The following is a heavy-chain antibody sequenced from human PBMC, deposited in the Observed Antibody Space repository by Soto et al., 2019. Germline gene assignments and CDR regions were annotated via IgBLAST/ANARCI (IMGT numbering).Heavy chain of an antibody. CDR2: IRGSGAST. CDR3: AKDIVSY. D-gene: IGHD1-26*01. J-gene: IGHJ4*02. CDR1: GYTLSSCA. V-gene: IGHV3-23*01. Sequence: GGSLRLSWAVSGYTLSSCAMSMIRQAPGKRPECASPIRGSGASTYDAATVKGRFTITRDKSKNTPYLQRNTLRAQDTAVYYCAKDIVSYWGQGTLVTVSS.